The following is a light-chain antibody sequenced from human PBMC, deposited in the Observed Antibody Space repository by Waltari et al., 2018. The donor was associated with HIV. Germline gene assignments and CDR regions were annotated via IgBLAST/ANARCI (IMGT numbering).Light chain of an antibody. CDR2: SAT. J-gene: IGKJ3*01. Sequence: DIRMTQSPSPLSASPGDRVTITCRTSQIISKSLNWHRQKPGRAPQLLIYSATSLQRGVSSRFSGSGSASGTEFTLTINNFQPEDFATYYCQQSFMIPLTFGPGTKVDIK. CDR3: QQSFMIPLT. CDR1: QIISKS. V-gene: IGKV1-39*01.